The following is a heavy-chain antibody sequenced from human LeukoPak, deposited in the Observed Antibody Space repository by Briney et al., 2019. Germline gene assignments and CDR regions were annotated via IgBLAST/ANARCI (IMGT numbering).Heavy chain of an antibody. CDR2: ISGSGGST. J-gene: IGHJ3*02. V-gene: IGHV3-23*01. Sequence: GGSLRLSCAASGFTFSSYAMSWVRQAPGKGLKWVSAISGSGGSTYYADSVKGRFTISRDNSKNTLYLQMNSLRTEDTAVYYCARMSRISHAFDIWGQGTMVTVSS. CDR1: GFTFSSYA. CDR3: ARMSRISHAFDI.